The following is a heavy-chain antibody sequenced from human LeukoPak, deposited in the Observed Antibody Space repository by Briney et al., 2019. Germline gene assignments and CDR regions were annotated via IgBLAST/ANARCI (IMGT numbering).Heavy chain of an antibody. V-gene: IGHV4-61*02. CDR1: GGSISSGSYY. CDR2: IYTSGST. J-gene: IGHJ5*02. CDR3: ARELYGDYVYWFDP. D-gene: IGHD4-17*01. Sequence: SQTLSLTCTVSGGSISSGSYYWNWIRQPAGKGLEWIGRIYTSGSTNYNPSLKSRVTISVDTSKNQFSLKLSSVTAADTAVYYCARELYGDYVYWFDPWGQGTLVTVSS.